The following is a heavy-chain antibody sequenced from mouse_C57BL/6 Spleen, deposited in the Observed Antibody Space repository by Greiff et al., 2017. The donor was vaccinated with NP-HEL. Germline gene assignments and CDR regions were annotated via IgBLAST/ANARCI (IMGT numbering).Heavy chain of an antibody. CDR3: ARREWLLQFAY. CDR1: GYTFTSYW. D-gene: IGHD2-3*01. J-gene: IGHJ3*01. CDR2: IDPSDSYT. V-gene: IGHV1-69*01. Sequence: VQLQQPGAELVMPGASVKLSCKASGYTFTSYWMHWVKQRPGQGLEWIGEIDPSDSYTNYNQKFKGKSTLTVDKSSSTAYMQLSSLTSEDSAVYYCARREWLLQFAYWGQGTLVTVSA.